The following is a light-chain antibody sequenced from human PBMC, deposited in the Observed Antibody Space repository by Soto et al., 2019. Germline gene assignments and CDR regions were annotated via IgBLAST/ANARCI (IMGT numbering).Light chain of an antibody. CDR3: QQYHQWPRT. Sequence: VVMTQSPASLSVSPGERVTLSCRASQSVDGDLAWFQQKPDQAPRLLISGASTRAAGIPDRFSGSGSGTEFTLTITSLQSDDFAAYYCQQYHQWPRTFGRGTKVENK. V-gene: IGKV3-15*01. CDR2: GAS. CDR1: QSVDGD. J-gene: IGKJ1*01.